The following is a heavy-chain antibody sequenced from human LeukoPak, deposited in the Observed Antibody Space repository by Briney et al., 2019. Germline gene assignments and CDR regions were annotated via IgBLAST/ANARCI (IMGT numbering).Heavy chain of an antibody. CDR1: GGSISSYY. J-gene: IGHJ4*02. Sequence: SETLSLTCTVSGGSISSYYWSWIRQPPGKGLEWIGYIYYSGSTNYNPSLKSRVTISVDTSKNQFSLKLSSVTAADTAVYYCARVPRITMVRGVIMGYYFDYWGQGTLVTVSS. V-gene: IGHV4-59*12. CDR3: ARVPRITMVRGVIMGYYFDY. CDR2: IYYSGST. D-gene: IGHD3-10*01.